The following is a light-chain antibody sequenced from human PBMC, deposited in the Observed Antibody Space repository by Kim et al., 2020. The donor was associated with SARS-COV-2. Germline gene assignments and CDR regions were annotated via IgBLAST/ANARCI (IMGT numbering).Light chain of an antibody. CDR1: SGSIASNY. J-gene: IGLJ2*01. Sequence: NFMLTQPHSVSESPGKTVTISCTRSSGSIASNYVQWYQQRPGSSPTTVIYEDNQRPSGVPDRFSGSIDSSSNSASLTIFGLKTEDEADYYCQSYDSSNHGVFGGGTQLTVL. CDR3: QSYDSSNHGV. CDR2: EDN. V-gene: IGLV6-57*01.